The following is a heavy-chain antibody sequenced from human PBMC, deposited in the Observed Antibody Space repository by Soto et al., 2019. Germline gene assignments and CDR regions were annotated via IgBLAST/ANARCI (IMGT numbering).Heavy chain of an antibody. CDR1: GGTFSSYA. J-gene: IGHJ6*02. CDR3: AREPLSDYDYVWGSYPARAYGMDV. V-gene: IGHV1-69*13. CDR2: IIPIFGTA. Sequence: ASVKVSCKASGGTFSSYAISWVRQAPGQGLEWMGGIIPIFGTANYAQKFQGRVTITADESTSTAYMELSSLRSEDTAVYYCAREPLSDYDYVWGSYPARAYGMDVWGQGTTVTVSS. D-gene: IGHD3-16*02.